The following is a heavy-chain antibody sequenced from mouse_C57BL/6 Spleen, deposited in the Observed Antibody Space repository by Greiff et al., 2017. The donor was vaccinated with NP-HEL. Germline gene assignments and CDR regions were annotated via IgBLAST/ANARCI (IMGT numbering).Heavy chain of an antibody. V-gene: IGHV1-39*01. CDR1: GYSFTDYN. CDR3: ARGGEKIGLLWYRYAMDY. CDR2: INPNYGTT. Sequence: EVQLQESGPELVKPGASVKISCKASGYSFTDYNMNWVKQSNGKSLEWIGVINPNYGTTSYNQKFKGKATLTVDQSSSTAYMQLNSLTSEDSAVYYCARGGEKIGLLWYRYAMDYWGQGTSVTVSS. D-gene: IGHD1-1*02. J-gene: IGHJ4*01.